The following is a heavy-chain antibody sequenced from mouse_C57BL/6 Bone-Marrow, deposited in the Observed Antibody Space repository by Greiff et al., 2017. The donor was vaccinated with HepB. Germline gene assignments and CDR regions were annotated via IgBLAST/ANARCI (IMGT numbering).Heavy chain of an antibody. Sequence: VQGVESGAELARPGASVKMSCKASGYTFTSYTMHWVNQSPGQGLEWIGYINPSSGYTKYNQKFKDKATLTADKSSSTAYMQLSSLTSEDSAVYYCARWAYGNPFDYWGQVTTLTVSS. CDR3: ARWAYGNPFDY. D-gene: IGHD2-1*01. J-gene: IGHJ2*01. V-gene: IGHV1-4*01. CDR1: GYTFTSYT. CDR2: INPSSGYT.